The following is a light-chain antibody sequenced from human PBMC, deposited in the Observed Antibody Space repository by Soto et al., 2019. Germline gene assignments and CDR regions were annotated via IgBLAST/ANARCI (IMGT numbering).Light chain of an antibody. CDR2: DVS. Sequence: VLTQPASVSGSPGQSITISCTGTSSDVGGYNYVSWYQQHPGKAPKLMIYDVSNRPSGVSNRFSGSKSGNTASLTISGLQAEDEADYYCSSYTSSRTLVFGTGTKVTVL. V-gene: IGLV2-14*01. J-gene: IGLJ1*01. CDR3: SSYTSSRTLV. CDR1: SSDVGGYNY.